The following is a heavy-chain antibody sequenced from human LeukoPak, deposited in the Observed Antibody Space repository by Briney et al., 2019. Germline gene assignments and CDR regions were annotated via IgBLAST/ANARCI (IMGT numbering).Heavy chain of an antibody. CDR2: ISSSGSTI. CDR3: ARVKGDYYYDSSGYSDY. Sequence: GGSLRLSCAASGFTFSSYSMNWVRQAPGKGLEWVSYISSSGSTIYYADSVKGRFTISRDNAKNSLYLQMNSLRAEDTAVYYCARVKGDYYYDSSGYSDYWGQGTLVTVSS. J-gene: IGHJ4*02. CDR1: GFTFSSYS. V-gene: IGHV3-48*04. D-gene: IGHD3-22*01.